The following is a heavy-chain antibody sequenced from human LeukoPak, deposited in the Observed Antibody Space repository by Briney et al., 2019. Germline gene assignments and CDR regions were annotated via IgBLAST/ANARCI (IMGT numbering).Heavy chain of an antibody. J-gene: IGHJ6*03. CDR1: GGSISSGSYY. CDR3: ARVFAYYDFWSGYSKGIIPRWYMDA. V-gene: IGHV4-61*02. CDR2: IYTSGST. D-gene: IGHD3-3*01. Sequence: SETLSLTCTVSGGSISSGSYYWSWIRQPAGKGLEWIGRIYTSGSTNYNPSLKSRVTISVDTSKNQFSLKLSSVTAADTAVYYCARVFAYYDFWSGYSKGIIPRWYMDAWGKGTTVTVSS.